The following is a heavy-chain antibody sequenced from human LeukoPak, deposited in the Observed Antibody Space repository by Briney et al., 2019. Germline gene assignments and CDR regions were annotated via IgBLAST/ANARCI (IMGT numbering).Heavy chain of an antibody. J-gene: IGHJ4*02. Sequence: SETLSLTCAVYGGSFSGYYWSWIRQPPGKGLEWIGEINHSGSTNYNPSLKSRVTISVDTSKNQFSLQLSSVTAADTAVYYCARGRSQAYYGSGSRGFDYWGQGTLVTVSS. V-gene: IGHV4-34*01. CDR2: INHSGST. CDR1: GGSFSGYY. D-gene: IGHD3-10*01. CDR3: ARGRSQAYYGSGSRGFDY.